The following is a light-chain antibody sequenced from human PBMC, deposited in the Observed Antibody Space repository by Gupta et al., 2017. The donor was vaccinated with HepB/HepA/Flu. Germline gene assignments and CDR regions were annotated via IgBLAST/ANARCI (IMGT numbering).Light chain of an antibody. CDR3: QQYNDWPRT. V-gene: IGKV3-15*01. Sequence: EIVMTQSPATLSVSAGERATLSCRASQSVSSNFAWYQQKPGQAPRLLIYCASTRATGIQARFSGSGSGTEFTLTISSLQSEDFAVYYCQQYNDWPRTFGQGTKVEIK. CDR1: QSVSSN. J-gene: IGKJ1*01. CDR2: CAS.